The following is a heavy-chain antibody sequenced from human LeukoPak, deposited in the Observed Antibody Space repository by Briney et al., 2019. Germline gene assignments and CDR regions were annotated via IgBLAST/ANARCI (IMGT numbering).Heavy chain of an antibody. V-gene: IGHV3-23*01. J-gene: IGHJ4*02. D-gene: IGHD6-13*01. CDR1: GFTFSSYA. Sequence: GGSLRLSCAASGFTFSSYAMSWVRQARGKGLEWVSAISGSGGSTYYADSVKGRFTISRDNSKNTLYLQMNSLRAEDTAVYYCAKGPTSSSWYLYYFDYWGQGTLVTVSS. CDR2: ISGSGGST. CDR3: AKGPTSSSWYLYYFDY.